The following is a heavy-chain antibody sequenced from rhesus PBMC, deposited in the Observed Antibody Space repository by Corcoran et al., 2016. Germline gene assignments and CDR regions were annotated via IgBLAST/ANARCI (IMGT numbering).Heavy chain of an antibody. Sequence: QVTLKESGPALVKPTQTLTLTCTFSGFSISTNGMGVGWIRQPPGKALEWLALIYWDDDKYYSTSLKSRLTSSKDTSKNQVVFTMTNMDPVDTATYFCARRPHYGNFDYWGQGVLVIVSS. CDR1: GFSISTNGMG. J-gene: IGHJ4*01. V-gene: IGHV2-174*01. CDR3: ARRPHYGNFDY. D-gene: IGHD4-29*01. CDR2: IYWDDDK.